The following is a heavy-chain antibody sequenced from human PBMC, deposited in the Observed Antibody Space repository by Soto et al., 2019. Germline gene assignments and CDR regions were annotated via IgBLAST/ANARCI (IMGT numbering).Heavy chain of an antibody. CDR3: ARDSSGYYSIDY. V-gene: IGHV4-31*03. CDR2: IYCSGTT. D-gene: IGHD3-22*01. CDR1: GGSISSGGYY. Sequence: SETLSLTCTVSGGSISSGGYYWSWIRQHPGKGLEWIGYIYCSGTTYYNPSLKSRLTISVDTSKNQFTLDLSSVTAADTAVYYCARDSSGYYSIDYWGQGTLVTVSS. J-gene: IGHJ4*02.